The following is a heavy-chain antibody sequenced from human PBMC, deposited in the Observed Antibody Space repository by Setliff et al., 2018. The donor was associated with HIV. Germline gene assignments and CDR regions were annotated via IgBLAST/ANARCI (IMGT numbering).Heavy chain of an antibody. J-gene: IGHJ6*02. V-gene: IGHV4-38-2*02. D-gene: IGHD2-2*01. CDR2: IYQTGGT. CDR3: ARGHCSGTNCYGVDYYGMDV. Sequence: NPSETLSLTCSVSGYSISSGYYWGWIRQPPGKGLEWIGSIYQTGGTSYNPSLQSRVTISVDTPKNQFSLHLNSVTAADTAVYYCARGHCSGTNCYGVDYYGMDVWGQGTTVTVSS. CDR1: GYSISSGYY.